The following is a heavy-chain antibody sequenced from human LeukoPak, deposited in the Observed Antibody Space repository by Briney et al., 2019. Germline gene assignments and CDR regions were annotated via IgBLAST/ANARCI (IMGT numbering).Heavy chain of an antibody. CDR2: ISGSGAST. D-gene: IGHD1-14*01. J-gene: IGHJ6*03. V-gene: IGHV3-23*01. CDR3: AEDLLAHTGYFYYYMDV. Sequence: GGSLRLSCAASGFTFSIYAIIWVRQAPGKGLGWVAGISGSGASTFYADSVKGRFTISRDNSGNTLFLQMNSLRADDTAVYYCAEDLLAHTGYFYYYMDVWGKGTTVTVSS. CDR1: GFTFSIYA.